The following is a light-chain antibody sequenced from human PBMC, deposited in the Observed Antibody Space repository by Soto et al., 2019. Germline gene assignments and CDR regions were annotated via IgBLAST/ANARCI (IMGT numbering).Light chain of an antibody. J-gene: IGKJ2*01. V-gene: IGKV1-5*01. Sequence: DIQMTQSPSTLSASVGDRVTITCRASQSIRSWLAWYQQKPGKAPKLLIYDASSLESGVPSRLSGSGSGTEFTLTIISLQTDDFATYYCQQYNSYMYTVGQGTKLEI. CDR1: QSIRSW. CDR2: DAS. CDR3: QQYNSYMYT.